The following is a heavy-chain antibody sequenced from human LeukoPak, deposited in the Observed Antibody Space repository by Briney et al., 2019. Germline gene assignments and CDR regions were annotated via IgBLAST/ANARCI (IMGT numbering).Heavy chain of an antibody. CDR3: ARGPSLYYYDSSGYPYYFDY. CDR2: ISSSSSYI. Sequence: GGSLRLSXAASGFTFSTYSMNWVRQAPGKGLEWVSSISSSSSYIYYADSVKGRFTISRDNAKNSLYLQMNSLRAEDTAVYYCARGPSLYYYDSSGYPYYFDYWGQGALVTVSS. J-gene: IGHJ4*02. V-gene: IGHV3-21*01. D-gene: IGHD3-22*01. CDR1: GFTFSTYS.